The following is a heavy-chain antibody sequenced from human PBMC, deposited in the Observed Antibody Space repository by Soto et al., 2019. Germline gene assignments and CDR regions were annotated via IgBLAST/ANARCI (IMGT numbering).Heavy chain of an antibody. V-gene: IGHV4-59*01. J-gene: IGHJ4*02. D-gene: IGHD2-15*01. CDR1: GGSISSYY. CDR2: IYYSGST. Sequence: SETLSLTCTVSGGSISSYYWSWIRQPPGKGLEWIGYIYYSGSTNYNPSLKSRVTISVDTSKNQFSLDLRSVTAADTAMYYCARARGHPYKYCSGDDCYSTYFDYWGQGTLVTAPQ. CDR3: ARARGHPYKYCSGDDCYSTYFDY.